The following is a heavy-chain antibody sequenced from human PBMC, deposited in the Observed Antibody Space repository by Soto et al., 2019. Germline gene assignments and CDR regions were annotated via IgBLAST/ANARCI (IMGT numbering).Heavy chain of an antibody. J-gene: IGHJ5*02. CDR1: GYTFTSYG. D-gene: IGHD3-16*02. V-gene: IGHV1-18*01. Sequence: QVQLVQSGAEVKKPGASVKVSCKASGYTFTSYGISWVRQAPGQGLEWMGWISAYNGNTNYAKKLQGRVTMTTDTSTSTAYMELRSLRSDDTAVYYCARLLRLGELSPLNNWFDPWGQGTLVTVSS. CDR3: ARLLRLGELSPLNNWFDP. CDR2: ISAYNGNT.